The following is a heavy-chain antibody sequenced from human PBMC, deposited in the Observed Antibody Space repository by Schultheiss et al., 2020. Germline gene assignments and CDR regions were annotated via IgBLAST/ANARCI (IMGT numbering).Heavy chain of an antibody. V-gene: IGHV3-23*01. J-gene: IGHJ4*02. Sequence: GGSLRLSCATSGFSFSSYNMHWVRQAPGKGLEWVSAISGAGGSTYYADSVKGRFTISRDNSKNTLYLQMNSLRAEDTAVYYCARGSSGDYWGQGTLVTVSS. CDR1: GFSFSSYN. D-gene: IGHD6-25*01. CDR2: ISGAGGST. CDR3: ARGSSGDY.